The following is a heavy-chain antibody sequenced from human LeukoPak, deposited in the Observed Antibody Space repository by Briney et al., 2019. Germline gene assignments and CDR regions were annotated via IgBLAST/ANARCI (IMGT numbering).Heavy chain of an antibody. D-gene: IGHD4-17*01. CDR2: IYYSGTT. CDR1: GGSISHYY. V-gene: IGHV4-59*01. CDR3: AREDPQTTVPEGVDV. J-gene: IGHJ6*02. Sequence: SETLSLTCTVSGGSISHYYWSWIRQSPGKGLEWIGYIYYSGTTNYNPSLKGRVTISVDTSRNQFSLQLRSVTAADTAVYYCAREDPQTTVPEGVDVWGQGTTVIVSS.